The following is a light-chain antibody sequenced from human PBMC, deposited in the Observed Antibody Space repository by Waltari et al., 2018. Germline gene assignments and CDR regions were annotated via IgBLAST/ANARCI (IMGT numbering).Light chain of an antibody. CDR1: SSDVGSYYL. CDR2: AVS. Sequence: QSALTQPASVSGSPGQSIPISCTGTSSDVGSYYLVSCYQQHPCKAPKLMIYAVSKRSSVVSTHVSPPKSRNTASRTISGLQAEDEADDDCCSYAGSSILYVLGPGTRVAVL. CDR3: CSYAGSSILYV. V-gene: IGLV2-23*02. J-gene: IGLJ1*01.